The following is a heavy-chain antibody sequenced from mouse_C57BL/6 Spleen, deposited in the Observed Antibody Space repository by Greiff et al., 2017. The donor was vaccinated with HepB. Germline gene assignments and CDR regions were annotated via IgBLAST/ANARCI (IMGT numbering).Heavy chain of an antibody. CDR1: GYTFTSYW. V-gene: IGHV1-53*01. Sequence: QVQLKESGTELVKPGASVKLSCKASGYTFTSYWMHWVKQRPGQGLEWIGNINPSNGGTNYNEKFKSKATLTVDKSSSTAYMQLSSLTSEDSAVYYCAASTVVAHWYFDVWGTGTTVTVSS. J-gene: IGHJ1*03. CDR2: INPSNGGT. CDR3: AASTVVAHWYFDV. D-gene: IGHD1-1*01.